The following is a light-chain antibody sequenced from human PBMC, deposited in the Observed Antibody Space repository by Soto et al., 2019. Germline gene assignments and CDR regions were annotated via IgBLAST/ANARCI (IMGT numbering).Light chain of an antibody. CDR3: HQHGGSPET. J-gene: IGKJ1*01. V-gene: IGKV3-20*01. CDR1: RSVNNNY. Sequence: EIVLTQSPGTLSLSPGERATLSCRASRSVNNNYLAWYQQKPGQAPRLLSFGASSRATGIPDRFIGSGSGTEFILTISRLEPDDFAIYHCHQHGGSPETFGQGTKV. CDR2: GAS.